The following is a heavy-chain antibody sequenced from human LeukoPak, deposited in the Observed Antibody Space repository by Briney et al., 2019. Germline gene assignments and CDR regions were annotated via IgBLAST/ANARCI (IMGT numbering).Heavy chain of an antibody. CDR3: ARGLDYGDYFDC. D-gene: IGHD4-17*01. Sequence: GGSLRLSCAASGFTVNSNYMNWVRQAPGKVLEWVSVIYSGGSTYYADSVKGRFTISRDNSKNTLSLQMNNLRAEDTAVYYCARGLDYGDYFDCWGQGTLVTVSS. V-gene: IGHV3-53*01. CDR2: IYSGGST. J-gene: IGHJ4*02. CDR1: GFTVNSNY.